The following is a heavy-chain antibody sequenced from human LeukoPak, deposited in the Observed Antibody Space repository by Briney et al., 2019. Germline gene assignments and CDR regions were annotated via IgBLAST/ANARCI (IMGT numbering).Heavy chain of an antibody. CDR1: GFTFSDHY. Sequence: GGSLRLSCSASGFTFSDHYMSWIRQAPGKGLEWVSYISSSRSTIYYADSVKGRFTVSRDNAKNSLYLQMNSLRAEDTAMYYCASHSSGWYISWGQGTLVTVSS. CDR3: ASHSSGWYIS. D-gene: IGHD6-19*01. V-gene: IGHV3-11*01. CDR2: ISSSRSTI. J-gene: IGHJ4*02.